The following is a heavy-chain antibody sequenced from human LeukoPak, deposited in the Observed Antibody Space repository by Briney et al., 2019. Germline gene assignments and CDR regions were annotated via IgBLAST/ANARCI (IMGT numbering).Heavy chain of an antibody. V-gene: IGHV3-21*01. Sequence: GGSLRLSCAASGFTLSSYSMNWVRQAPGKGLEWVSSISSSSSYIYYADSVKGRFTISRDNAKNSLYLQMNSLRAEDTAVYYCARASTDYDFWSGHNWFDPWGQGTLVTVSS. CDR2: ISSSSSYI. D-gene: IGHD3-3*01. J-gene: IGHJ5*02. CDR3: ARASTDYDFWSGHNWFDP. CDR1: GFTLSSYS.